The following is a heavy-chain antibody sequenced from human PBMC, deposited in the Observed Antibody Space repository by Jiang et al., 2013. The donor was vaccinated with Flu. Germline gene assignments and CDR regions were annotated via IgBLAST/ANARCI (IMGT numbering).Heavy chain of an antibody. CDR1: GYSFTSYW. V-gene: IGHV5-51*03. J-gene: IGHJ4*02. Sequence: EVKKPGESLKISCKGSGYSFTSYWIGWVRQMPGKGLEWMGIIYPDDSDTRYSPSFQGQVTISADKSISTAYLQWSSLKASDTAIYYCARLVNEYSGPDYRGHFDYWGQGVLVTVSS. D-gene: IGHD5-12*01. CDR3: ARLVNEYSGPDYRGHFDY. CDR2: IYPDDSDT.